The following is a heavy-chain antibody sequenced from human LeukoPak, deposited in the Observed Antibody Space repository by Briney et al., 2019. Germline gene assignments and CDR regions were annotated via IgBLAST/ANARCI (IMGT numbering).Heavy chain of an antibody. CDR2: IYYSGST. Sequence: KPSETLSLTFTVSGGSISSYYWSWIRQPPGKGLEWIGYIYYSGSTNHNPSLKSRVTISVDTSKNQFSLKLSSVTAADTAVYYCASATMGTSYYDSSAYYFQHWGQGTLVTVSS. CDR1: GGSISSYY. CDR3: ASATMGTSYYDSSAYYFQH. D-gene: IGHD3-22*01. J-gene: IGHJ1*01. V-gene: IGHV4-59*08.